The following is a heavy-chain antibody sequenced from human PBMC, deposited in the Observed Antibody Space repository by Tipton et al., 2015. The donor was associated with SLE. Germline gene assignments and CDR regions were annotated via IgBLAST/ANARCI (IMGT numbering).Heavy chain of an antibody. J-gene: IGHJ4*02. CDR1: GGSITRGGCY. Sequence: LRLSCTVSGGSITRGGCYWSWIRQPPGKGLEWIGSIYHSGSTYYNPSLKSRVTISVDTSKNQFSLKMSFVTAADTAVYYCARATNAEGVFDYWGQGTLVTVSS. D-gene: IGHD2-2*01. CDR2: IYHSGST. CDR3: ARATNAEGVFDY. V-gene: IGHV4-39*07.